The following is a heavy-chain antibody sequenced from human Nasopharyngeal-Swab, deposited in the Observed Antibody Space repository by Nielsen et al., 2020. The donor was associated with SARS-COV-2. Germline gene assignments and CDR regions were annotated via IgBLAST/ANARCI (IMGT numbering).Heavy chain of an antibody. CDR1: GFTFSSFH. Sequence: GESLKISCAASGFTFSSFHMHWVRQAPGKGLEWVAVVLYDGNDKYYADSVKGRFTISRDNAKNTVYLQMNSLRVEDTAVYYCVTIGSMGFDPWGQGTLVTVSS. J-gene: IGHJ5*02. D-gene: IGHD2-2*01. CDR2: VLYDGNDK. V-gene: IGHV3-30-3*01. CDR3: VTIGSMGFDP.